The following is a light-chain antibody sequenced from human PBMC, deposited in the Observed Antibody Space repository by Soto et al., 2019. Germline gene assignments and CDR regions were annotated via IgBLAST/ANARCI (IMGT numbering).Light chain of an antibody. CDR1: QSVSSSY. J-gene: IGKJ2*01. CDR2: GAS. V-gene: IGKV3-20*01. CDR3: QQYGSSPPYT. Sequence: EIVLTQSPGTLSLSPGERATLSCRASQSVSSSYLAWYQQKPGQAPRLRIYGASSRATGIPDRFSGSGSGTDFTLTISRLEPEDFAVYYCQQYGSSPPYTLGQGTKLELK.